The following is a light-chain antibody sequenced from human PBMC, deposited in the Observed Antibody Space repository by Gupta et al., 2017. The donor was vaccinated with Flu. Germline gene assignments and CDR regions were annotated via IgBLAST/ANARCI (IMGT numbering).Light chain of an antibody. J-gene: IGLJ3*02. V-gene: IGLV3-21*02. Sequence: SSVLTQPPSVSVAPGQTATITCGGNNIGSESVHWYRQKPGQAPVLVVYDDSDRPSRIPERLSGSNSGNTATLTINRVEAGDEADYYCQVWDRSRDYRVFGGGTKLTVL. CDR1: NIGSES. CDR3: QVWDRSRDYRV. CDR2: DDS.